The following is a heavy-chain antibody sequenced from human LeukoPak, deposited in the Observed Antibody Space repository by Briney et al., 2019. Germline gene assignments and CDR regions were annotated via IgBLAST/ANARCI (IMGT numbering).Heavy chain of an antibody. V-gene: IGHV4-4*07. CDR2: ISTSGST. J-gene: IGHJ6*03. Sequence: SETLSLTCTVSGGSISNYYWSWIRQPAGKGLEWIGRISTSGSTNYNPSLKSRVTMSVDTSKNQFSLKLSSVTAADTAVYYCARVGFGSGSYYYYYYYMDVWGKGTTVTISS. D-gene: IGHD3-10*01. CDR3: ARVGFGSGSYYYYYYYMDV. CDR1: GGSISNYY.